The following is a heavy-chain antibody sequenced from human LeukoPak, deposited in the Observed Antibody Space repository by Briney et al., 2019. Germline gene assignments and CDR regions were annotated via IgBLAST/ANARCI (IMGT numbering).Heavy chain of an antibody. D-gene: IGHD3-10*01. J-gene: IGHJ5*02. CDR1: GYTFTGYY. V-gene: IGHV1-2*02. CDR2: INPNSGVT. Sequence: ASVKVSCKASGYTFTGYYMHWVRQAPGQGLEWMGWINPNSGVTNYAQKFQGRVTMTRDTSISTAYMELRSLRSDDTAVYYCARAGLLWFGELPPADFDPWGQGTLVTVSS. CDR3: ARAGLLWFGELPPADFDP.